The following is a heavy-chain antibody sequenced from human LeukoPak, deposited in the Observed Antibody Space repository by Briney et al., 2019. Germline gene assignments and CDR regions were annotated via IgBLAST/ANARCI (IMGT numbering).Heavy chain of an antibody. V-gene: IGHV4-61*02. CDR2: IYTSGCT. CDR1: GGSISSGSYY. Sequence: SETLSLTCTVSGGSISSGSYYWSWIRQPAGKGLEWIGRIYTSGCTNYNPSLKSRVTISVDTSKNQFSLKLSSVTAADTAVYYCASTGIAAAGSDYWGQGTLVTVSS. CDR3: ASTGIAAAGSDY. D-gene: IGHD6-13*01. J-gene: IGHJ4*02.